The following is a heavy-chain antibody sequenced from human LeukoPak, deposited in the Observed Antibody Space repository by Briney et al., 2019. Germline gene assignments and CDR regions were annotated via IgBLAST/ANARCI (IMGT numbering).Heavy chain of an antibody. D-gene: IGHD2-2*01. CDR1: GYTFTGYY. CDR3: ARVGYCGATSCYGGFAP. V-gene: IGHV1-2*02. Sequence: ASVKVSCKASGYTFTGYYMHWVRQAPGQGLEWMRWINPNSGGTNYAQKFQGRVTMTRDTSITTAYLELSRLRSDDTAVYYCARVGYCGATSCYGGFAPWGQGTLVTVSS. J-gene: IGHJ5*02. CDR2: INPNSGGT.